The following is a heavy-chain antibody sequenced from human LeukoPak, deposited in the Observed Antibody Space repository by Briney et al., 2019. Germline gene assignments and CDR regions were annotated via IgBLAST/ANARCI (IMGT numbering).Heavy chain of an antibody. J-gene: IGHJ4*02. CDR1: GFTFTDYW. V-gene: IGHV3-7*01. Sequence: GGSLRLSCAASGFTFTDYWMTWVRRVLGKGVEWVANIHKAGTESYNVDSVKSRFAISRDNAKNSLYLQLSSLRVDDTAVYYCARVGTWELQRVFDYWGQGTLVTVSS. CDR3: ARVGTWELQRVFDY. CDR2: IHKAGTES. D-gene: IGHD1-26*01.